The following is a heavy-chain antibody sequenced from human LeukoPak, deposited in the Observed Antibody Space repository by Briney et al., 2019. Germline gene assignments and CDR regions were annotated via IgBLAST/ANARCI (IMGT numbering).Heavy chain of an antibody. CDR3: ARAGRWLQSMGF. CDR1: GGSFSGYY. Sequence: SETLSLTCAVYGGSFSGYYWSWIRQPPGKGLEWIGEINHSGNTNYNPSLKSRVTISVDTSKNQFSLKLSSVTAADTAVYYCARAGRWLQSMGFWGQGTMVTVSS. J-gene: IGHJ3*01. CDR2: INHSGNT. D-gene: IGHD5-24*01. V-gene: IGHV4-34*01.